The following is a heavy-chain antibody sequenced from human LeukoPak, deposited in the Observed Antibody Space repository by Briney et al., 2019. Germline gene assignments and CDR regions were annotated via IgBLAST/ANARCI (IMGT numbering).Heavy chain of an antibody. CDR2: ISGSRGST. J-gene: IGHJ3*02. D-gene: IGHD3-3*01. CDR3: AKVLRVLDAFDI. CDR1: GLTFSSYA. Sequence: GGSLRLSCAASGLTFSSYAMSWVRQAPGKGLEWVSAISGSRGSTYYADSVKGRFTISRDNSKNTLYLQMNSLRAEDTAVYYCAKVLRVLDAFDIWGQGTMVTVSS. V-gene: IGHV3-23*01.